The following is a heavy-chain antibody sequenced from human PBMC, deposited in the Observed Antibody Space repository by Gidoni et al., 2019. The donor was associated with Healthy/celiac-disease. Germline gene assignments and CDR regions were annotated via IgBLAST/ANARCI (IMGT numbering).Heavy chain of an antibody. CDR1: RFAFMSDW. D-gene: IGHD3-10*01. Sequence: EVQLVESGGGLVQPGGSLGLSCHASRFAFMSDWLGWGRQAPGKGLEWVANIKQDGSAKYYVDSVKGRFTIARDNAKNSLYLKMNSLRPEDTAVYHCARVTYGSGRRGFDPWGQGTLVTVSS. J-gene: IGHJ5*02. CDR3: ARVTYGSGRRGFDP. V-gene: IGHV3-7*03. CDR2: IKQDGSAK.